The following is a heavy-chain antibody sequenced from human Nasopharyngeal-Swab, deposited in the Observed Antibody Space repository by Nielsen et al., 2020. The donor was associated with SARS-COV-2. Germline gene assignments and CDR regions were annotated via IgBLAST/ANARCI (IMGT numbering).Heavy chain of an antibody. J-gene: IGHJ6*02. CDR3: AKDRRYSSGWDINYGMDV. CDR2: ISCSGGSI. Sequence: GESLKISCAASGFTFSSYAMSWVRQAPGKGLEWVSAISCSGGSIYYADSVKGRFTISRDNSKNTLYLQMNSLRAEDTAVYYCAKDRRYSSGWDINYGMDVWGQGTTVTVSS. D-gene: IGHD6-19*01. CDR1: GFTFSSYA. V-gene: IGHV3-23*01.